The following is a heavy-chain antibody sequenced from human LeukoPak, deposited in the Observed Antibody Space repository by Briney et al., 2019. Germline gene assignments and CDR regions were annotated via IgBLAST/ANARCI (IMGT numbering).Heavy chain of an antibody. CDR1: GYSISSGYY. CDR3: ATKSPCDYYMDI. Sequence: SSETLSLTCAVSGYSISSGYYGGRIRQPPGEGLEWIGSIYHSGSTYYNPSGKSRVTIEVDTTKDQVYLKMNSETAADTAVCYCATKSPCDYYMDIWGKGTTVTVSS. V-gene: IGHV4-38-2*01. J-gene: IGHJ6*03. CDR2: IYHSGST.